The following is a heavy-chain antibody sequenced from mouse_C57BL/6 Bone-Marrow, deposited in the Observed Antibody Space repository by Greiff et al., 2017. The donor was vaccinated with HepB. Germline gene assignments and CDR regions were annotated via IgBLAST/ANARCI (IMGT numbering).Heavy chain of an antibody. CDR3: AIEDYGYGWFAY. CDR2: INPSDSDT. Sequence: VQLQQPGAELVKPGASVKVSCKASGYTFTSYWMHWVKQRPGQGLEWIGRINPSDSDTNYNQKFKGKATLTVDKSSSTAYMQLSSLTSEDSAVYYCAIEDYGYGWFAYWGQGTLVTVSA. V-gene: IGHV1-74*01. D-gene: IGHD2-2*01. CDR1: GYTFTSYW. J-gene: IGHJ3*01.